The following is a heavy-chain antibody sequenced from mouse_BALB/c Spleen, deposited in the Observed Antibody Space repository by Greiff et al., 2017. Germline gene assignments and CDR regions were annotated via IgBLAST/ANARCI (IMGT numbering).Heavy chain of an antibody. J-gene: IGHJ3*01. CDR2: ISYSGST. CDR1: GYSITSDYA. V-gene: IGHV3-2*02. D-gene: IGHD2-4*01. Sequence: EVKLMESGPGLVKPSQSLSLTCTVTGYSITSDYAWNWIRQFPGNKLEWMGYISYSGSTSYNPSLKSRISITRDTSKNQFFLQLNSVTTEDTATYCCARWPITTRGAWFAYWGQGTLVTVSA. CDR3: ARWPITTRGAWFAY.